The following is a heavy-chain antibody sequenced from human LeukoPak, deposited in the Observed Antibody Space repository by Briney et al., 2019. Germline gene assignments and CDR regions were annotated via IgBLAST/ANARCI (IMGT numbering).Heavy chain of an antibody. CDR3: TKEGSGSHRGPYYFDY. J-gene: IGHJ4*02. V-gene: IGHV3-30*02. Sequence: GGSLRLSCAASQFTFSSYGMHWVRQAPGKGLEWVGFIRYDGSNEYYADSVKGRFTISRDNSKNTLYLQMNSLRAEDTAVYYCTKEGSGSHRGPYYFDYWGQGTLVTVSS. D-gene: IGHD1-26*01. CDR2: IRYDGSNE. CDR1: QFTFSSYG.